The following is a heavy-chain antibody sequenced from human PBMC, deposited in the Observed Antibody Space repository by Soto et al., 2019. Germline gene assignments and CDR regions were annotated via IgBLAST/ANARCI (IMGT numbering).Heavy chain of an antibody. CDR1: GYSFTSYW. Sequence: GESLKISCKGSGYSFTSYWISWVRQMPGKGLEWMGRIDPSDSYTNYSPSFQGHVTISADKSISTAYLQWSSLKASDTAMYYCARLGIAAAGTVNYYYYGMDVWGQGTTVTV. CDR3: ARLGIAAAGTVNYYYYGMDV. V-gene: IGHV5-10-1*01. CDR2: IDPSDSYT. J-gene: IGHJ6*02. D-gene: IGHD6-13*01.